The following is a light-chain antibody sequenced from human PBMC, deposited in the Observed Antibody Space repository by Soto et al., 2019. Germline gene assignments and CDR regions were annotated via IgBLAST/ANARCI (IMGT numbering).Light chain of an antibody. CDR1: QSVLLSPDNKNY. CDR2: WAS. J-gene: IGKJ2*01. Sequence: DIVMTQSPDSLAVSLGERATINCKSSQSVLLSPDNKNYFAWYQQKSGQPPKLLISWASTRESGVPDRFSGSGSGTDFTLTISSLQAEDVAVYYCQHFYSSPYTFGQGTKLELK. V-gene: IGKV4-1*01. CDR3: QHFYSSPYT.